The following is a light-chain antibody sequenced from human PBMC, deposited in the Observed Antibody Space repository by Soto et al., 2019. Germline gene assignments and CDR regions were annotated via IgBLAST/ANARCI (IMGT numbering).Light chain of an antibody. CDR1: QSVSSSD. CDR2: SAS. J-gene: IGKJ2*01. CDR3: QQYDT. V-gene: IGKV3-20*01. Sequence: IVLTQSPGTLSLSPGERATLSCRASQSVSSSDLAWYQQKPGQAPRLLIYSASSRATGIPDRFSGSGSGTDFTLTIGRLEHEDFAVYGWQQYDTFGQGTKLEIK.